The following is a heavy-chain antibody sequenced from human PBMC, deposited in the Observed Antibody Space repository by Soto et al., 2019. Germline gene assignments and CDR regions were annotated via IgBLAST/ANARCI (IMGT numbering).Heavy chain of an antibody. CDR3: ERAPIQTAWNAGFDI. CDR1: GFTFDDYS. J-gene: IGHJ3*02. V-gene: IGHV3-30-3*01. CDR2: ISYEGSNK. Sequence: QVQLVESGGGVVQPGRSLRLSCAAFGFTFDDYSMHWVRQAPGKGLEWVALISYEGSNKYYADSVKGRLTISRDNAKNTLFVEVNSMRTDDNAVYYCERAPIQTAWNAGFDIWGQGTMVTVSS. D-gene: IGHD1-1*01.